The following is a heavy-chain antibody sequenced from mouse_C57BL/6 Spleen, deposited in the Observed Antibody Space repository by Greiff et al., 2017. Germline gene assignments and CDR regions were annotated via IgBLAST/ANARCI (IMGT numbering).Heavy chain of an antibody. Sequence: QVQLQQSGPELVKPGASVKISCKASGYAFSSSWMNWVKQRPGNGLEWIGRIYPGDGDTNYNGKFKGKATLTADKSSSTAYMQLSSLTSEDSAVYFCARKRDITTVVDYWGQGTTLTVSS. CDR3: ARKRDITTVVDY. D-gene: IGHD1-1*01. J-gene: IGHJ2*01. CDR2: IYPGDGDT. CDR1: GYAFSSSW. V-gene: IGHV1-82*01.